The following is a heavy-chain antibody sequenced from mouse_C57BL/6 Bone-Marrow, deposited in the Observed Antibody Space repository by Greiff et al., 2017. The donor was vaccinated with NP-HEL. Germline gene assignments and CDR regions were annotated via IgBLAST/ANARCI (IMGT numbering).Heavy chain of an antibody. D-gene: IGHD1-1*01. CDR1: GFNIKNTY. V-gene: IGHV14-3*01. J-gene: IGHJ1*03. CDR3: ARGYYYGSSGWYCDV. Sequence: VQLQQSVAELVRPGASVKLSCTASGFNIKNTYMHWVKQRPEQGLEWIGRIDPANGNTKYAPKFQGKATITADTSSNTAYLQLSSLTSEDTAIDYCARGYYYGSSGWYCDVWGTGTTVTVSS. CDR2: IDPANGNT.